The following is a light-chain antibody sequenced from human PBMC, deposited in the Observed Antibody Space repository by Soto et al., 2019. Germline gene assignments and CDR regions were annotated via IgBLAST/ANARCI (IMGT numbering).Light chain of an antibody. CDR3: NSYTSSSTYV. CDR2: DVS. J-gene: IGLJ1*01. V-gene: IGLV2-14*03. Sequence: QSVLTQPASVSGSPGQSIAISCTGTSSDVGGYNYVTWYQQHPGKAPKLMIYDVSNRPSGVSDRFSGSKSGNTASLTISGLQYEDEGDYYCNSYTSSSTYVFGTGTKLTVL. CDR1: SSDVGGYNY.